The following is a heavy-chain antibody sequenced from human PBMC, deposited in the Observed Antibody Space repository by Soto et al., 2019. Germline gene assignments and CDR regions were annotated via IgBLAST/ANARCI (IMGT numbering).Heavy chain of an antibody. J-gene: IGHJ6*02. CDR3: ASSSGWWRLDV. D-gene: IGHD6-19*01. CDR1: GDSINNGYW. CDR2: KHHSGST. V-gene: IGHV4-4*02. Sequence: QVQLQESGPGLVKRSGTLSLTCGVSGDSINNGYWWTWVRQPPGKGLEWIGEKHHSGSTNYNLSLKSRVSISLDKSKNQFSLNLSSVTAADTAVYFCASSSGWWRLDVWGQGTTVTVSS.